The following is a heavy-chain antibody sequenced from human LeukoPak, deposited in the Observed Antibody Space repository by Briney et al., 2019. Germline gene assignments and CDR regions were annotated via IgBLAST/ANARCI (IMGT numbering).Heavy chain of an antibody. CDR1: GFTFSDYY. J-gene: IGHJ4*02. CDR3: ARATDYSSGWYYFDY. V-gene: IGHV3-11*04. Sequence: PGGSLRLSCAASGFTFSDYYVSWIRQAPGKGLEWVSYISSSGSTIYYADSVKGRFTISRDNAKNSLYLQMNSLRAEDTAVYYCARATDYSSGWYYFDYWGQGTLVTVSS. CDR2: ISSSGSTI. D-gene: IGHD6-19*01.